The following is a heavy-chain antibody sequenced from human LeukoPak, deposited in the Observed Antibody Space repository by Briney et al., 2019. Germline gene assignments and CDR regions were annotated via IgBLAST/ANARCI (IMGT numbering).Heavy chain of an antibody. CDR1: GFAFSSYT. Sequence: GGSLRLSCAPSGFAFSSYTMHWVRQAPGKGLEWVSSISSSSSYRYSADSVKGRFTISRDNAKNSLYLQMNSLRAEDTAVYYCARGAYSSSWRDDAFDIWGQGTMVTVSS. D-gene: IGHD6-13*01. V-gene: IGHV3-21*01. CDR3: ARGAYSSSWRDDAFDI. CDR2: ISSSSSYR. J-gene: IGHJ3*02.